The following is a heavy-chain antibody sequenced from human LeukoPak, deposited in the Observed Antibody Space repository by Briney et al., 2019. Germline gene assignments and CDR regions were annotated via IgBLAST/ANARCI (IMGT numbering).Heavy chain of an antibody. CDR3: ARAHNWKYGTFDY. CDR2: ISSGSSTI. J-gene: IGHJ4*02. CDR1: GFTFSGYG. V-gene: IGHV3-48*01. Sequence: PGGSLRLSCAASGFTFSGYGINWVRQAPGKGLEWVSYISSGSSTIYYADSVKGRFTISRDDAKNSLYLQLNSLRVEDTAVYYCARAHNWKYGTFDYWGQGTLVTVSS. D-gene: IGHD1-7*01.